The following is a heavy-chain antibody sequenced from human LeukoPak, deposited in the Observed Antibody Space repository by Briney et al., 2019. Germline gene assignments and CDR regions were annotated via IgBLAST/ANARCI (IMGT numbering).Heavy chain of an antibody. CDR3: ARDNGWSADF. J-gene: IGHJ4*02. CDR1: GFTFSRHW. CDR2: IKQDGSAK. D-gene: IGHD2-15*01. V-gene: IGHV3-7*03. Sequence: GGSLRLSCAASGFTFSRHWMYCVRQAPGKGREGVANIKQDGSAKLYVDSVKGRFTISRDNAKNALFLQMNSLRDEDTAVYYCARDNGWSADFWGQGTLVTVSS.